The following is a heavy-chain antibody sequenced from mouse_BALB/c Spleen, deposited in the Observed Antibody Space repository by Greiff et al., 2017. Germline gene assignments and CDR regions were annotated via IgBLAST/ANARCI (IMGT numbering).Heavy chain of an antibody. V-gene: IGHV3-8*02. Sequence: EVKVVESGPSLVKPSQTLSLTCSVTGDSITSGYWNWIRKFPGNKLEYMGYISYSGSTYYNPSLKSRISITRDTSKNQYYLQLNSVTTEDTATYYCARWDYGPAWFAYWGQGTLVTVSA. CDR1: GDSITSGY. D-gene: IGHD1-2*01. CDR2: ISYSGST. J-gene: IGHJ3*01. CDR3: ARWDYGPAWFAY.